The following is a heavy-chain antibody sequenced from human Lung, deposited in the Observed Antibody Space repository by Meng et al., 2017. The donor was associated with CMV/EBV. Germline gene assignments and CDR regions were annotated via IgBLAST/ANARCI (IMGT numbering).Heavy chain of an antibody. Sequence: GGSXRLXXAASGFTFRSYAMRWVRQAPGKGLEWVSAISASGGRTYYADSVKGRFTISKDNSRNTLYLQMNSLRAEDTAVYYCVKDVGGWSGDNLDYLGQGXLLTVSS. CDR1: GFTFRSYA. V-gene: IGHV3-23*01. J-gene: IGHJ4*02. D-gene: IGHD1-14*01. CDR3: VKDVGGWSGDNLDY. CDR2: ISASGGRT.